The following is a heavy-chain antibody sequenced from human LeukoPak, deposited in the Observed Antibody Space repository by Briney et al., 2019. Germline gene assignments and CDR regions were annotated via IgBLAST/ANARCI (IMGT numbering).Heavy chain of an antibody. J-gene: IGHJ4*02. CDR1: GGSISSANYY. CDR3: ARDYGGYGRFDF. CDR2: IYYTGGT. D-gene: IGHD5-12*01. V-gene: IGHV4-30-4*08. Sequence: SETLSLTCTVSGGSISSANYYWNWIRQPPGKGLEWFGYIYYTGGTYYNPSLKSRVTISVDTSKNQFSLKLNSVTAADTGVYYCARDYGGYGRFDFWGQGTLVTVSS.